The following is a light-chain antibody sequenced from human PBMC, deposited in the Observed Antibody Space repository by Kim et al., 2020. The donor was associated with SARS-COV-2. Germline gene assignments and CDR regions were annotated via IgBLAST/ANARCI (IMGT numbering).Light chain of an antibody. J-gene: IGKJ4*01. CDR2: DAS. CDR1: QSVSKS. CDR3: QQRSKWPLT. Sequence: LSPGERATLSCRASQSVSKSLGWYQQKTGQAPRLLIYDASNRATGIPARFSGSGSGTDFTLTISSLEPEDFAVYYCQQRSKWPLTCGGGTKVDIK. V-gene: IGKV3-11*01.